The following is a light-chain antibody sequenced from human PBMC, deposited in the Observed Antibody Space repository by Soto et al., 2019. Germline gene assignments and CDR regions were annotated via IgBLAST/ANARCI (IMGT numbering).Light chain of an antibody. Sequence: EIVMTQSPATLSVSPGERATLSCRASQSVGSNLAWYQQKPGQAPSLLIYGASTRATGIPARFTGSGSGTEFTLTISSLQSEDFAVYYCQQRSNLITFGQGTRLEIK. V-gene: IGKV3-15*01. J-gene: IGKJ5*01. CDR2: GAS. CDR3: QQRSNLIT. CDR1: QSVGSN.